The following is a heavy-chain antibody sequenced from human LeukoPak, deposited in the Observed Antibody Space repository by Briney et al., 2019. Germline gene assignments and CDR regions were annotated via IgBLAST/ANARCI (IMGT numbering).Heavy chain of an antibody. V-gene: IGHV4-61*02. J-gene: IGHJ6*03. Sequence: PSETLSLTCTVSGASITSGNYYWSWVRQPAGKGLEWIGRIYPIGSLDYMPSLKSRVTISLDTSKNQFSLKLSSVTAADTAVYYCVRDNNYGSGGPFYYMDVWGKGTTVTISS. CDR1: GASITSGNYY. CDR3: VRDNNYGSGGPFYYMDV. D-gene: IGHD3-10*01. CDR2: IYPIGSL.